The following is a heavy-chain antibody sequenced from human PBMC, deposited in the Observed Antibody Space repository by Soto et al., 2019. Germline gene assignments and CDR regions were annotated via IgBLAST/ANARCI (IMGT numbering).Heavy chain of an antibody. J-gene: IGHJ2*01. CDR3: ARGYFRRGYSYGFWYFDL. Sequence: EVQLVESGGGLVQPGGSLRLSCAASGFTFSSYDMHWVRQATGKGLEWVSAIGTAGDTYYPGSVKGRFTISRENAKNSLYLQMNSLRAEDTAVYYCARGYFRRGYSYGFWYFDLWGRGTLVTVSS. V-gene: IGHV3-13*01. D-gene: IGHD5-18*01. CDR1: GFTFSSYD. CDR2: IGTAGDT.